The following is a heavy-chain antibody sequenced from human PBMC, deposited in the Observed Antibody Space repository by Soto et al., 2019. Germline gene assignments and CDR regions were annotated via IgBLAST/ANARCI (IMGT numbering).Heavy chain of an antibody. CDR2: ISSSGSTI. D-gene: IGHD5-18*01. CDR3: ASVDTAEPYYFDY. CDR1: GFTFSDYY. Sequence: GGSLRLSCAASGFTFSDYYMSWIRQAPGKGLEWVSYISSSGSTIYYADSVKGRFTISRDNAKNSLYLQMNSLRAEDTAVYYCASVDTAEPYYFDYWGQGTLVTVSS. V-gene: IGHV3-11*01. J-gene: IGHJ4*02.